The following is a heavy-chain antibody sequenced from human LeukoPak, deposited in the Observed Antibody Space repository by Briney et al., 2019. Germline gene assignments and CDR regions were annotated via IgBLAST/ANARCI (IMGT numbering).Heavy chain of an antibody. Sequence: NSSETLPLTRSLYGGSFRGYYWTWIRPPPGRGLEWSAEFNYSGYTESSPSLKSRVNTSLDKSKSQLSLRLTSVTAADTAIYYCARSGIVNYYGKDVWGQGTTVTVSS. V-gene: IGHV4-34*01. CDR1: GGSFRGYY. CDR3: ARSGIVNYYGKDV. D-gene: IGHD2-15*01. J-gene: IGHJ6*02. CDR2: FNYSGYT.